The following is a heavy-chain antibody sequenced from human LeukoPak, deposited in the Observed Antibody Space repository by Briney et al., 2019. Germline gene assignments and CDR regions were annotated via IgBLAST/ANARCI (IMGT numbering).Heavy chain of an antibody. D-gene: IGHD4-11*01. V-gene: IGHV3-21*01. J-gene: IGHJ4*02. Sequence: PGGSLRLSCAASGFTFSNYNMNWVRQAPGKAMEWVSSITSSGTYIFYADSVKGRFTISRDNAKNSLYLQMDSLGPEDTAVYYCARGTVDYWGQGTLVTVSS. CDR3: ARGTVDY. CDR2: ITSSGTYI. CDR1: GFTFSNYN.